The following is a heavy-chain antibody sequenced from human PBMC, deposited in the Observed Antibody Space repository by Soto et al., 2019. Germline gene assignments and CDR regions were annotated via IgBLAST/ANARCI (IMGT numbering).Heavy chain of an antibody. J-gene: IGHJ5*02. CDR3: TSAPQRALTEEMARS. CDR1: GFTVRSDW. Sequence: EVQLVESGGGLVTPGASLRLGCEVSGFTVRSDWMNWVRQAPGKGLVWVRRIKSKGACGTTDYAEAVTGRFTISIDDSKNTLYLQMESPDTEERAGYYCTSAPQRALTEEMARSLGQGTWVTFSS. D-gene: IGHD2-21*02. CDR2: IKSKGACGTT. V-gene: IGHV3-15*07.